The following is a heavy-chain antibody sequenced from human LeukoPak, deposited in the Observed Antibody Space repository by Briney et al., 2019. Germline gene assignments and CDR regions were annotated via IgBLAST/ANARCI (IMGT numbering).Heavy chain of an antibody. CDR3: AKESGSGSTSDY. Sequence: GGSLRLSCAASGLTFSSYGMHWVRQAPGKGLEWVAVISYDGSNKYFADSVKGRFTISRDNSKNTLYLQMNSLRAEDTAVYYCAKESGSGSTSDYWGQGTLVTVSS. J-gene: IGHJ4*02. CDR2: ISYDGSNK. V-gene: IGHV3-30*18. D-gene: IGHD3-10*01. CDR1: GLTFSSYG.